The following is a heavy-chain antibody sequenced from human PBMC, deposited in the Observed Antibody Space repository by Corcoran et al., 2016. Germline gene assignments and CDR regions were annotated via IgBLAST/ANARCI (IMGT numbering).Heavy chain of an antibody. J-gene: IGHJ4*02. D-gene: IGHD1-7*01. CDR3: ATYGTVRRNYFHY. CDR2: IKSKSDGGTT. Sequence: VQLVESGGGLVQPGGSLRLSWAASGFTFSNAWMNWVRQAPGKGLEWVARIKSKSDGGTTGYAAPVTGRFTISRDDSKNTLYLQMNSLKTEDTGVYYWATYGTVRRNYFHYWGQGTLVTVSS. V-gene: IGHV3-15*07. CDR1: GFTFSNAW.